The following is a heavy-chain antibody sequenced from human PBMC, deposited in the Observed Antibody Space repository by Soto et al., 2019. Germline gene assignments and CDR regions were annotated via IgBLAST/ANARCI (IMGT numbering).Heavy chain of an antibody. CDR2: ISGSGGST. CDR1: GFTFSSYA. CDR3: AKDWSVYYYDSSGYPMGPYYFDY. Sequence: GGSLRLSCAASGFTFSSYAMSWVRQAPGKGLEWVSAISGSGGSTYYADSVKGRFTISRDNSKNTLYLQMNSLRAEDTAVYYCAKDWSVYYYDSSGYPMGPYYFDYWGQGTLVTVSS. J-gene: IGHJ4*02. D-gene: IGHD3-22*01. V-gene: IGHV3-23*01.